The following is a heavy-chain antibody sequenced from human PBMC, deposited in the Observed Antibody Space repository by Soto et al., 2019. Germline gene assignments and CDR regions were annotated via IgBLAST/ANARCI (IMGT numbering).Heavy chain of an antibody. V-gene: IGHV4-30-4*08. J-gene: IGHJ4*02. CDR2: INYNGNT. CDR1: GVSIDSGDDY. Sequence: QVQLQEAGPGLVKPSQTLSLTCTISGVSIDSGDDYWTWIRQPPGKGLEWIGYINYNGNTYYNPAIKSRVAVSVATPKTQVALHLNSVTAADTAVYFCTRYSGPSRRFDCWGQGNLVSVSS. CDR3: TRYSGPSRRFDC. D-gene: IGHD1-26*01.